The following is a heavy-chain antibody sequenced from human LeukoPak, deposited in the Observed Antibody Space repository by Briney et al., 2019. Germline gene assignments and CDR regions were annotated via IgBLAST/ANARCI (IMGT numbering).Heavy chain of an antibody. V-gene: IGHV3-53*01. CDR3: VTDYGGSSGAFDI. J-gene: IGHJ3*02. CDR2: IYSGGST. Sequence: GGSLRLSCAASGFTVSSNYMSWVRQAPGKGLECVSVIYSGGSTYYADSVKGRFTISRDNSKNTLYLQMDSLRAEDTAVYYCVTDYGGSSGAFDIWGQGTMVTVSS. CDR1: GFTVSSNY. D-gene: IGHD4-23*01.